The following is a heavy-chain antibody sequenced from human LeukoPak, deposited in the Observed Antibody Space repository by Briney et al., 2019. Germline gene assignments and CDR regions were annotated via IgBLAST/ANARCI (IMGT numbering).Heavy chain of an antibody. J-gene: IGHJ4*02. CDR2: IWYDGSNK. Sequence: PGGSLRLSCAASGFTFNSYGMHWVRQAPGKGLEWVAFIWYDGSNKYYADSVKGRFTISRDNSRNTLYLQMNSLRAEDAAVYYCARIFSNEFYYGSESHLDYWGQGTLVTVSS. CDR1: GFTFNSYG. CDR3: ARIFSNEFYYGSESHLDY. V-gene: IGHV3-33*01. D-gene: IGHD3-10*01.